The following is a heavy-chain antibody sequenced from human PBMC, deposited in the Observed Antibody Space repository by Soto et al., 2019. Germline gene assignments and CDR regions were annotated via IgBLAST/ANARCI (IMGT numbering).Heavy chain of an antibody. J-gene: IGHJ4*02. CDR3: ASGARRWYPYFFDS. V-gene: IGHV1-69*01. Sequence: QAQVVQSGAEVRKPGSSVKLSCKASEGTFNSYAIAWVRQAPGQGLEWMGGIIPYYNTLNYAQKFQDRVTITADDSTNTVYMEPGRLTSYHPARHFWASGARRWYPYFFDSWAQGTLVTVSS. CDR1: EGTFNSYA. CDR2: IIPYYNTL. D-gene: IGHD6-13*01.